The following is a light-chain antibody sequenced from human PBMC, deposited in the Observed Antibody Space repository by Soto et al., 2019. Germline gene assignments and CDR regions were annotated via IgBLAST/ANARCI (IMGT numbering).Light chain of an antibody. CDR1: QSLTRN. CDR2: GAS. V-gene: IGKV3-15*01. Sequence: EIVTTQSPATLSVSPGERVTLSCRASQSLTRNLAWYQHKTGQSPRLLIYGASTRATGVPARFSGSGSVTDFTLNISSLEPEDSAGYYCQQRSTSPPWITFGQGTRLEIK. J-gene: IGKJ5*01. CDR3: QQRSTSPPWIT.